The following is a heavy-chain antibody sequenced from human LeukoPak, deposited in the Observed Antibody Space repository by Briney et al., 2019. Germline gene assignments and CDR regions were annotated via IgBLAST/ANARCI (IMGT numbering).Heavy chain of an antibody. Sequence: QAGGSLRLSCAASGFTFSSYAMSWVRQAPGKGLEWVSAISGSGGSTYYADSVKGRFTISRDNSKNTLYLQMNILRAEDTAVYYCAKDHDVVVVAATPTIDYWGQGTLVTVSS. CDR3: AKDHDVVVVAATPTIDY. CDR1: GFTFSSYA. J-gene: IGHJ4*02. V-gene: IGHV3-23*01. D-gene: IGHD2-15*01. CDR2: ISGSGGST.